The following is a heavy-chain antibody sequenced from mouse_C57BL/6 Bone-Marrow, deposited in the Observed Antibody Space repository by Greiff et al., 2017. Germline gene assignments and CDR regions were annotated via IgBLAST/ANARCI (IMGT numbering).Heavy chain of an antibody. CDR3: TMIYYDYDGDY. CDR1: GFNIKDYY. D-gene: IGHD2-4*01. Sequence: EVQLQQSGAELVRPGASVKLSCTASGFNIKDYYMHWVKQRPEQGLEWIGRIDPEDGDTEYAPKFQGKATMTADTSSNTAYLQISSLTSEDTAVYYCTMIYYDYDGDYWGQGTTLTVSS. CDR2: IDPEDGDT. V-gene: IGHV14-1*01. J-gene: IGHJ2*01.